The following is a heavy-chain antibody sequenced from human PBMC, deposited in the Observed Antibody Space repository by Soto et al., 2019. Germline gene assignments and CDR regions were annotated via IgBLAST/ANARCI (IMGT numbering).Heavy chain of an antibody. D-gene: IGHD3-3*01. CDR2: ISAYNGNT. CDR1: GYTFTSYG. CDR3: AREPPGFYGVVKAAFDI. Sequence: ASVKHSCMASGYTFTSYGISWVRQAPGQGLEWMGWISAYNGNTNYAQKLQGRVTMTTDTSTSTAYMELRSPRSDDTAVYYCAREPPGFYGVVKAAFDIWGQGTMVTVSS. V-gene: IGHV1-18*01. J-gene: IGHJ3*02.